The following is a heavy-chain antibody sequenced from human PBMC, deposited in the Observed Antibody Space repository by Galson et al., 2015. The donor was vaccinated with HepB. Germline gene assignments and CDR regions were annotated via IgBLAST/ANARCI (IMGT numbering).Heavy chain of an antibody. V-gene: IGHV4-59*02. Sequence: SETLSLTCTVSGGFVSSYYWSWIRQPPGKGLEWIGYIHHSGITTHSPSLQNRLTMSVDTSKNHLSLNLRSVTAADTAVYYCATVTYGANSFDYWGLAILVTVSS. D-gene: IGHD4/OR15-4a*01. CDR1: GGFVSSYY. J-gene: IGHJ4*02. CDR3: ATVTYGANSFDY. CDR2: IHHSGIT.